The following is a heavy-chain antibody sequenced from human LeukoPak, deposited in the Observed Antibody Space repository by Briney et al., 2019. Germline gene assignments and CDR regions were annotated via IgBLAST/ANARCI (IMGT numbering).Heavy chain of an antibody. CDR3: AKDGSAVRFLEWLRPNYYYYMDV. Sequence: PGGSLRLSCAASGFTFSRFWMNWVRLAPGKGLEWVAVIWYDGSNKYYADSVKGRFTISRDNSKNTLYLQMNSLRAEDTAVYYCAKDGSAVRFLEWLRPNYYYYMDVWGKGTTVTVSS. J-gene: IGHJ6*03. D-gene: IGHD3-3*01. V-gene: IGHV3-33*06. CDR1: GFTFSRFW. CDR2: IWYDGSNK.